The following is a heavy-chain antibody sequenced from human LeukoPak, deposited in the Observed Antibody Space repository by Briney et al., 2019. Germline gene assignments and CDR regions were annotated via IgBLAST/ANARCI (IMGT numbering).Heavy chain of an antibody. CDR3: ARVGGSGWYLAYYYYMDV. V-gene: IGHV1-8*01. J-gene: IGHJ6*03. Sequence: ASVKVSRKASGYTFTSYDINWVRQATGQGLEWMGWMNPNSGNTGYAQKFQGRVTMTRNTSISTAYMELSSLRSEDTAVYYCARVGGSGWYLAYYYYMDVWGTGTTVTVSS. D-gene: IGHD6-19*01. CDR2: MNPNSGNT. CDR1: GYTFTSYD.